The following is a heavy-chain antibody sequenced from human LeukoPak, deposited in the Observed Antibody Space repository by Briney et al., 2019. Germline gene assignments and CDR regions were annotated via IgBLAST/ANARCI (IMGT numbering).Heavy chain of an antibody. J-gene: IGHJ6*03. V-gene: IGHV4-59*12. CDR2: IYYSGST. Sequence: SETLSLTCTVSGGSISSYYWSWIRQPPGKGLEWIGYIYYSGSTYYNPSLKSRVTISVDTSKNQFSLKLSSVTAADTAVYYCARVWKSSGWSYYYYYYMDVWGKGTTVTVSS. CDR3: ARVWKSSGWSYYYYYYMDV. CDR1: GGSISSYY. D-gene: IGHD6-19*01.